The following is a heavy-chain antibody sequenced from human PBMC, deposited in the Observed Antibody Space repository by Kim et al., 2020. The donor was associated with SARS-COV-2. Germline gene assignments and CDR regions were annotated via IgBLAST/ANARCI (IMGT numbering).Heavy chain of an antibody. V-gene: IGHV3-23*01. D-gene: IGHD2-2*01. Sequence: GGSLRLSCAASGFTFSSYAMSWVRQAPGKGLELVSAISGSGGSTYYADSVKGRFTISRDNSKNTLYLQMNSLRAEDTAVYYCAKGVVPYYNFDYWGQGTLVTVSS. CDR2: ISGSGGST. J-gene: IGHJ4*02. CDR1: GFTFSSYA. CDR3: AKGVVPYYNFDY.